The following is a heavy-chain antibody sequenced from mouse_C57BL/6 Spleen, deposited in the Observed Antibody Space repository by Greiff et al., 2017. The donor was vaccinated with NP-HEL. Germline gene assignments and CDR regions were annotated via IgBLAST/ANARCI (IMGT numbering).Heavy chain of an antibody. CDR1: GYTFTDYY. J-gene: IGHJ4*01. D-gene: IGHD3-3*01. V-gene: IGHV1-76*01. Sequence: QVQLQQSGAELVRPGASVKLSCKASGYTFTDYYKNWVKQRPGQGLEWIARIYPGSGNTYYNEKFKGKATLTAEKSSSTAYMQLSSLTSEDSAVYFCARRGTKGGYYAMDYWGQGTSVTVSS. CDR3: ARRGTKGGYYAMDY. CDR2: IYPGSGNT.